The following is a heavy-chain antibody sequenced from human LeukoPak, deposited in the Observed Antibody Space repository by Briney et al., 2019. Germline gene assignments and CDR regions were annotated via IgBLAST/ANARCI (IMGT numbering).Heavy chain of an antibody. CDR3: ANGYCSSTSCRSAFDI. CDR1: GFTFDDYA. D-gene: IGHD2-2*03. V-gene: IGHV3-9*03. Sequence: PGGSLRLSCAASGFTFDDYAMHWVRQAPGKGLEWVSGISWNSGSIGYADSVKGRFTISRDNAKNSLYLQMNSLRAEDMALYYCANGYCSSTSCRSAFDIWGQGTMVTVSS. J-gene: IGHJ3*02. CDR2: ISWNSGSI.